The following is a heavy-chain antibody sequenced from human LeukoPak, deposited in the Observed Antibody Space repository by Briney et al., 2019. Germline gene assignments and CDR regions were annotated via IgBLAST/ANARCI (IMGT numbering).Heavy chain of an antibody. CDR1: GGSISSSNW. CDR2: IYHSGST. V-gene: IGHV4-4*02. D-gene: IGHD6-19*01. CDR3: ASYPPRRIAVAQHAFDI. Sequence: PSGTLSLTCAVSGGSISSSNWWSWVRQPPGKGLEWIGEIYHSGSTNYNPSLKSRVTISVDKSKNQFSLKLSSVTAADTAVYYCASYPPRRIAVAQHAFDIWGQGTMVTVSS. J-gene: IGHJ3*02.